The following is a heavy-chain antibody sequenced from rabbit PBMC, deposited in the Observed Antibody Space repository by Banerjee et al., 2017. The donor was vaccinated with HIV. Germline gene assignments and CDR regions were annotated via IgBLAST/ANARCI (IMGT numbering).Heavy chain of an antibody. CDR3: ARDLAGVIGWNFNL. D-gene: IGHD4-1*01. Sequence: QEQLEESGGDLVKPGGSLTLTCTASGFSFSSSYWICWVRQAPGKGLEWIACIYGGSSGSTYYASWAKGRFTISKTSSTTVTLQMTSLTAADTATYFCARDLAGVIGWNFNLWGPGTLVTVS. CDR1: GFSFSSSYW. V-gene: IGHV1S45*01. J-gene: IGHJ4*01. CDR2: IYGGSSGST.